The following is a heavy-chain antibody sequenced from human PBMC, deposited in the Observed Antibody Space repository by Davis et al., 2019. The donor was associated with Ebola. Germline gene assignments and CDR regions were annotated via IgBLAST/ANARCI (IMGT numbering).Heavy chain of an antibody. CDR2: IWYDGSNK. J-gene: IGHJ4*02. V-gene: IGHV3-33*01. CDR3: ARELLIHSADY. CDR1: GFTFSSYG. Sequence: GESLKISCAASGFTFSSYGMHWVRQAPGKGLEWVAVIWYDGSNKYYADSVKGRFTISRDNSKNTLYLQMNSLRAEDTAVYYCARELLIHSADYWGQGTLVTVSS. D-gene: IGHD1-26*01.